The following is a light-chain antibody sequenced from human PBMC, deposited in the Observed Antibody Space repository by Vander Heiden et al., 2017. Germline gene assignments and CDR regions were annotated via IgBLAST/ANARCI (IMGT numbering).Light chain of an antibody. CDR1: NIGSKN. CDR3: QVWDSSTACVV. V-gene: IGLV3-9*01. CDR2: SDS. Sequence: SYELTQPLSVSVALGQTARITCGGNNIGSKNVHWYQQKPGQAPVLVIYSDSNRPSGIPERFSGSNSGNTATLTISRAQAGDEADYYCQVWDSSTACVVFGGGTKLTVL. J-gene: IGLJ2*01.